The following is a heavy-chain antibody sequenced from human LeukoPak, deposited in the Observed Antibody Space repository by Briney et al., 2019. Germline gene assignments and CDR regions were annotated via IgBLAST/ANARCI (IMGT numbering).Heavy chain of an antibody. D-gene: IGHD6-6*01. J-gene: IGHJ4*02. Sequence: SETLSLTCTDSGGSISSYYWSWIRQPPGKGLEWIGYIYYSGSTNYNASLKSRVTISVDTSKNQFSLKLSSVTASDTAVYYCARIRAGYSSSDYWGQGTLVTVSS. CDR2: IYYSGST. CDR3: ARIRAGYSSSDY. V-gene: IGHV4-59*01. CDR1: GGSISSYY.